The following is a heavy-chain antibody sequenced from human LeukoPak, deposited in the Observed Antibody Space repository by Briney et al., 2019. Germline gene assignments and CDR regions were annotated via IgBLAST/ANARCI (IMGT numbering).Heavy chain of an antibody. CDR2: IYYSGST. V-gene: IGHV4-39*01. CDR3: ARNNGDRDY. D-gene: IGHD4-17*01. Sequence: SETLSLTCTVSGGSISSSSYYWGWLRQPPGKGLEGIGSIYYSGSTYYNPSLKSRVTISVDTSKNQFSLKLSSVTAADTAVYYCARNNGDRDYWGQGTLVTVSS. CDR1: GGSISSSSYY. J-gene: IGHJ4*02.